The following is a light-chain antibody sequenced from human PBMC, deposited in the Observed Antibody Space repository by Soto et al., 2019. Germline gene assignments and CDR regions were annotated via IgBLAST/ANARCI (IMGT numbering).Light chain of an antibody. CDR2: GAS. J-gene: IGKJ1*01. CDR3: QQYGSSPRT. CDR1: QSVSSSY. Sequence: EIVLTQSPGTLSLSPGGSATLSCKASQSVSSSYLAWYQQKPGQAPRLLIYGASNRATGIPDRFSGSGSGTDFTLTISRLEPEDFVLYYCQQYGSSPRTFGQGTKVDIK. V-gene: IGKV3-20*01.